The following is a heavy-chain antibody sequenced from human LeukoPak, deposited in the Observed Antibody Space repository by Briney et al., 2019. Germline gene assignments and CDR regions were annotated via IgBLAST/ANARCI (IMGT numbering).Heavy chain of an antibody. CDR1: GYTFTSYA. J-gene: IGHJ3*02. CDR2: INTNTGNP. V-gene: IGHV7-4-1*01. Sequence: ASVKVSCKASGYTFTSYAMNWVRQAPGQGLEWMGWINTNTGNPTYAQGFTGRFVFSLDTSVSTAYYCARGGGGRGVNMGAFDIWGQGTMVTVSS. D-gene: IGHD3-16*01. CDR3: DI.